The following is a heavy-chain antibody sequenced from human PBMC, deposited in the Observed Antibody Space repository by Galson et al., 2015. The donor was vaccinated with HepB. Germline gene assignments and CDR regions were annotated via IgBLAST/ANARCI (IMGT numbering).Heavy chain of an antibody. V-gene: IGHV3-30*18. CDR2: ISSGGGTQ. D-gene: IGHD2-8*02. J-gene: IGHJ2*01. CDR1: GFTFSNHG. Sequence: SLRLSCAASGFTFSNHGIHWVRQAPGKGLEWVAVISSGGGTQYLADSGRGRVTLSRDNPKNTVYLQMNSLGAEDAAVYYCAKEIMLRAGGVCFDLWGRGTLVTVSS. CDR3: AKEIMLRAGGVCFDL.